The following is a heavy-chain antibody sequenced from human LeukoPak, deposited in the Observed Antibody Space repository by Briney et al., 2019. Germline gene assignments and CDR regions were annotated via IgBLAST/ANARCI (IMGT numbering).Heavy chain of an antibody. CDR1: GGSISSSYYF. Sequence: SETLSLTCSVSGGSISSSYYFWAWIRQPPGKGLEWIGSVYSSGSTYSNPSLKSRVTISVDTSKNHFSLKLSSVTAADTSVYYCARGLRPVFYWGQGTLVTVSS. D-gene: IGHD5-12*01. CDR3: ARGLRPVFY. J-gene: IGHJ4*02. V-gene: IGHV4-39*02. CDR2: VYSSGST.